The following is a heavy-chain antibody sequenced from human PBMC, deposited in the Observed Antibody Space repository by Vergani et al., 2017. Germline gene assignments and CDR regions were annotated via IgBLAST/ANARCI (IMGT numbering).Heavy chain of an antibody. CDR2: ISSSSAAI. Sequence: EVHLVESGGGLVQPGRSLRLSCTASGFNFGDYAISWFRQAPGKGLEWLSYISSSSAAINYADSVKGRFTISRDNAKNSLYLQMNSLRAEDTAVYYCAKERDDSNYGFDYWGQGTLVTVSS. CDR1: GFNFGDYA. J-gene: IGHJ4*02. D-gene: IGHD4-11*01. V-gene: IGHV3-48*01. CDR3: AKERDDSNYGFDY.